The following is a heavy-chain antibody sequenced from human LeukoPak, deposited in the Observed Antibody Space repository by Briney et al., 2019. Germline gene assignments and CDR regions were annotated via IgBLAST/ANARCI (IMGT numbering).Heavy chain of an antibody. V-gene: IGHV3-74*01. Sequence: PGGPLRLSCAASGFTFSSYWMHWVRQAPGKGLVWVSRINSDGSSTSYADSVKGRFTISRDNAKNTLYLQMNSLRAEDTAVYYCARAFYYYDSSGYPGGYYMDVWGKGTTVTVSS. CDR3: ARAFYYYDSSGYPGGYYMDV. D-gene: IGHD3-22*01. CDR2: INSDGSST. J-gene: IGHJ6*03. CDR1: GFTFSSYW.